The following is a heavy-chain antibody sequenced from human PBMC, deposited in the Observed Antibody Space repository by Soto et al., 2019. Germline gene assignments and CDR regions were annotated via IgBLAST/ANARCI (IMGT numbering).Heavy chain of an antibody. CDR2: IIPILGVA. CDR3: VRGYDSSGYYHY. J-gene: IGHJ4*02. D-gene: IGHD3-22*01. V-gene: IGHV1-69*02. CDR1: GGTFSSYA. Sequence: QVQLVQSGAEVKKPGSSVKVSCKPSGGTFSSYAFTWVRQAPGQGLEWMGKIIPILGVAQYAHKFQGRVTITADKSTSTAYMELSSLISEDTAVYYCVRGYDSSGYYHYWGLGTLVAVSS.